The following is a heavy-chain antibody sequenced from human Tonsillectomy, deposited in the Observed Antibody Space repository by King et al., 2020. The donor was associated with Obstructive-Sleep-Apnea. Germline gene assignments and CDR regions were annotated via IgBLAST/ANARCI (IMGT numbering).Heavy chain of an antibody. CDR1: GDSIRSNHW. CDR2: ISHSGTT. Sequence: VQLQESGPGLVKPSGTLSLTCAVSGDSIRSNHWWNWVRQTPGRGLEWIGEISHSGTTNYNPSLKSRLTVSLDNSQNQFSLKLTSATAADTAIYYCARVPATEFANYYFEYWGQGALVTVSS. CDR3: ARVPATEFANYYFEY. D-gene: IGHD5-12*01. J-gene: IGHJ4*02. V-gene: IGHV4-4*02.